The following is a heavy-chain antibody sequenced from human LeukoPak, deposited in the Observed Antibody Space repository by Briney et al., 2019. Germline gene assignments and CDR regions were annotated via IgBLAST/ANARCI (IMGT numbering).Heavy chain of an antibody. J-gene: IGHJ4*02. CDR3: ARVSQGDNATPFDY. Sequence: ASVKVSCKASGYTFAGYYMHWVRQAPGQGLEWMGRINPNNGATDYPQKLQGRVTMTRDTSISAAYMELRRLRSDDTAVYYCARVSQGDNATPFDYWGQGTLVTVSS. CDR2: INPNNGAT. V-gene: IGHV1-2*06. D-gene: IGHD2-21*02. CDR1: GYTFAGYY.